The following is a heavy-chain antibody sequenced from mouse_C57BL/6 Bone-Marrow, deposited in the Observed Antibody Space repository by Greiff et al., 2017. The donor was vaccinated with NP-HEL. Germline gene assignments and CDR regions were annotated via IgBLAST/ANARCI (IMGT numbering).Heavy chain of an antibody. CDR1: GFTFSDYY. D-gene: IGHD1-1*01. V-gene: IGHV5-12*01. J-gene: IGHJ1*03. Sequence: EVKLVESGGGLVQPGGSLKLSCAASGFTFSDYYMYWVRQTPEKRLEWVAYISNGGGSTYYPDTVKGRFTISRDNAKNTLYLQMSRLKSEDTAMYYCARGITTVVAHWYFDVWGTGTTVTVSS. CDR3: ARGITTVVAHWYFDV. CDR2: ISNGGGST.